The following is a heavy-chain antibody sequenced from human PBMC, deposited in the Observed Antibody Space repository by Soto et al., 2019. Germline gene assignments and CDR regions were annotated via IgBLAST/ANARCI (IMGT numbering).Heavy chain of an antibody. CDR2: ISGSGGST. V-gene: IGHV3-23*01. J-gene: IGHJ4*02. CDR3: XXXXXXXXXXXSTYYFDY. CDR1: GFTFSSYA. Sequence: EVQLLESGGGLVQPGGSLRLSCAASGFTFSSYAMSWVRQAPGKGLEWVSAISGSGGSTYYADSVKGRFTISRDNSKNTXYLXXXXXXXXXXXXXXXXXXXXXXXXXXSTYYFDYWGQGTLVTVSS.